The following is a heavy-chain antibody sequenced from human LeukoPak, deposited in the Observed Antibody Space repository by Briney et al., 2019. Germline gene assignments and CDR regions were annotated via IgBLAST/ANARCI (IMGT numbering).Heavy chain of an antibody. D-gene: IGHD5-18*01. V-gene: IGHV1-46*01. J-gene: IGHJ6*02. CDR3: ARDVASTYSYGLYYYYYYGMDV. CDR2: INPSGGST. Sequence: ASVKVSCKASGYTFTSYYMHWVRQAPGQGLEWMGIINPSGGSTSYAQEFQGRVTMTRDTSTSTVYMELSSLRSEDTAVYYCARDVASTYSYGLYYYYYYGMDVWGQGTTVTVSS. CDR1: GYTFTSYY.